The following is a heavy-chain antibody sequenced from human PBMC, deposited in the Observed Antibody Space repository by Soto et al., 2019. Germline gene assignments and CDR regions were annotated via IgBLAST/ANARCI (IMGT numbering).Heavy chain of an antibody. J-gene: IGHJ6*02. CDR1: GYTFTSCG. CDR3: ARPVDYYYYDMDV. CDR2: ISAYNGDT. V-gene: IGHV1-18*01. Sequence: ASVEVSCKXSGYTFTSCGINWVRQAPGQGLEWMGWISAYNGDTNYAQKLQGRVNMTTDTSTTTAYVEMRSLRSDDTAVYYCARPVDYYYYDMDVWGQGTTVTVSS.